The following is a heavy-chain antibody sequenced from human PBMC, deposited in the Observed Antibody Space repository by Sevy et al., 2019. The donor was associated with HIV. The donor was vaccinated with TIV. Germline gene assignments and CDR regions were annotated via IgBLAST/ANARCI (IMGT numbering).Heavy chain of an antibody. CDR2: IYYSGNT. CDR3: ARESYGSGSYYFDY. V-gene: IGHV4-31*03. D-gene: IGHD3-10*01. J-gene: IGHJ4*02. Sequence: SETLSLTCTVSGGSISSGTYYWSWIRQFPGKGLEWIGYIYYSGNTYYNPSLKRRVTISVDTSKNQFSLKVSSVTAADTAVYYCARESYGSGSYYFDYWGQGTLVTVSS. CDR1: GGSISSGTYY.